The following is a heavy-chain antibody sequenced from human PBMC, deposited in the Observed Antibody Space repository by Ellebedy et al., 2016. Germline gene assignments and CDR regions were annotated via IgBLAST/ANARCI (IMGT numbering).Heavy chain of an antibody. D-gene: IGHD5-24*01. CDR2: ISYDGSNK. CDR3: AKEAVEMATIQEFDY. J-gene: IGHJ4*02. Sequence: GESLKISXAASGFMFSRYGMHWVRQAPGKGLEWVAVISYDGSNKYYADSVKGRFTISRDNSKNTLYLQMNSLRAEDTAVYYCAKEAVEMATIQEFDYWGQGTLVTVSS. V-gene: IGHV3-30*18. CDR1: GFMFSRYG.